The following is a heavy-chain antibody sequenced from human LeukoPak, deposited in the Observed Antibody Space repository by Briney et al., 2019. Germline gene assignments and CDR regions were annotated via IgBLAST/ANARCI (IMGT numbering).Heavy chain of an antibody. CDR3: AKEDIVATIDDY. Sequence: QPGESLRVSCAASGFTFSRYWMHWVRQPPGKGLEWVSAISGSGGSTYYADSVKGRFTISRDNSKNTLYLQMNSLRAEDTAVYYCAKEDIVATIDDYWGQGTLVTVSS. J-gene: IGHJ4*02. CDR2: ISGSGGST. D-gene: IGHD5-12*01. V-gene: IGHV3-23*01. CDR1: GFTFSRYW.